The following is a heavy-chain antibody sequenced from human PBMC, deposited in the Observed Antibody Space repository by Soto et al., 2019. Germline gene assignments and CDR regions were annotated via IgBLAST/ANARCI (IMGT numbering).Heavy chain of an antibody. CDR2: ISSSSSYI. Sequence: GGSLRLSCAASGFTFSSYSMNWVRQAPGKGLEWVSSISSSSSYIYYADSVKGRFTISRDNAKNSLYLQMNSLRAEDTAVYYCARVEEVLRFLGMGYYYYYMDVWGKGTTVTVSS. CDR1: GFTFSSYS. D-gene: IGHD3-3*01. V-gene: IGHV3-21*01. CDR3: ARVEEVLRFLGMGYYYYYMDV. J-gene: IGHJ6*03.